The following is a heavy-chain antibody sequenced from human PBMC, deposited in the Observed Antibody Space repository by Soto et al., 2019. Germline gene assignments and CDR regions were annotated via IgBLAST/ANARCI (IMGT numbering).Heavy chain of an antibody. CDR2: INHSGST. V-gene: IGHV4-34*01. Sequence: SETLSLTCTVYGRSFSGYDCSWIRQPPGKGLEWSGEINHSGSTSYTPSLKSRVTISVDTSKTQLSLKMSSVAAADTAVYYGARGYVAPRAGDWGQGTLVTVSS. CDR1: GRSFSGYD. CDR3: ARGYVAPRAGD. D-gene: IGHD1-1*01. J-gene: IGHJ4*02.